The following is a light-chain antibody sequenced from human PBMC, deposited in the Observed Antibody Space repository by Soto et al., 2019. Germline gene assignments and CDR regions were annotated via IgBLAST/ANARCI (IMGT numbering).Light chain of an antibody. Sequence: EIVLTQSPATLSLSPGERATLSCRASQSVSIYLAWYQPKPGQAPRLLIYDASNRATGIPARFSGSGSGTDFTLTISSLEPEDFAVYYCQQRVDWLTFGGGTKVEIK. J-gene: IGKJ4*01. CDR3: QQRVDWLT. CDR2: DAS. CDR1: QSVSIY. V-gene: IGKV3-11*01.